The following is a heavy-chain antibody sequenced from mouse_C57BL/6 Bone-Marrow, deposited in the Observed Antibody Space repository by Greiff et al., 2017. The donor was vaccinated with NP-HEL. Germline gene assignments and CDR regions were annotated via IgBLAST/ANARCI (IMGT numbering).Heavy chain of an antibody. CDR3: ARNYYGSSYDYAMDY. Sequence: QVTLKESGPGILQSSQTLSLTCSFSGFSLRTSGMGVSWIRQPSGKGLEWLAHIYWDDDKRYNPSLKSRLTISKDTSRNQVVRKITSVDTADTATYYGARNYYGSSYDYAMDYWGQGTSVTVAS. V-gene: IGHV8-12*01. CDR2: IYWDDDK. J-gene: IGHJ4*01. CDR1: GFSLRTSGMG. D-gene: IGHD1-1*01.